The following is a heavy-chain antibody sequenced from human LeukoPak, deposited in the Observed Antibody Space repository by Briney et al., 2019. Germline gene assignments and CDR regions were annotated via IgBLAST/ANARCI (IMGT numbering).Heavy chain of an antibody. J-gene: IGHJ2*01. CDR1: ANTFTDFY. D-gene: IGHD1-14*01. CDR2: FNPAVGGA. Sequence: ASVKVSCKASANTFTDFYMQWVRQAPGQGRGWRGVFNPAVGGATLTQKFPGRVAITSATSTTTPYMELSSLRSEDTAVYYFARDQAAITTPLAWSFALWGRGTLVTVSS. CDR3: ARDQAAITTPLAWSFAL. V-gene: IGHV1-46*01.